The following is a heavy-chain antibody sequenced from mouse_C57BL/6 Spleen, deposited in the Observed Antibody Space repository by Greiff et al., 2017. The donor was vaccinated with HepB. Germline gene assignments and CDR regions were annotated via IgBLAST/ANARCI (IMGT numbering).Heavy chain of an antibody. CDR1: GFTFSSYG. CDR2: ISSGGSYT. CDR3: ARQASTTVVAYYFDY. V-gene: IGHV5-6*01. D-gene: IGHD1-1*01. J-gene: IGHJ2*01. Sequence: EVKLVESGGDLVKPGGSLKLSCAASGFTFSSYGMSWVRQTPDKRLEWVATISSGGSYTYYPDSVKGRFTISRDNAKNTLYLQMSSLKSEDTAMYYCARQASTTVVAYYFDYWGQGTTLTVSS.